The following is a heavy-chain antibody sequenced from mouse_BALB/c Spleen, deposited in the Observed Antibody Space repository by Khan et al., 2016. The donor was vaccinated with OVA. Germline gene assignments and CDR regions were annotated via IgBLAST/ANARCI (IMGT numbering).Heavy chain of an antibody. J-gene: IGHJ3*01. CDR1: GYSFTDYY. V-gene: IGHV1-77*01. CDR3: ARRNYFGYTFAY. Sequence: VELVESGAELARPGASVKLSCKASGYSFTDYYINWVKHRTGQGLEWIGEISPGSGDTYYNEKFKGKATLTADKSSSTAYMQLSSLTSEASAVYFWARRNYFGYTFAYWGQGTLVTVSA. CDR2: ISPGSGDT. D-gene: IGHD1-2*01.